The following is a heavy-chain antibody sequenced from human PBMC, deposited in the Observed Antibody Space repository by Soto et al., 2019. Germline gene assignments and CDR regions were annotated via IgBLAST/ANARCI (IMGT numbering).Heavy chain of an antibody. CDR2: IFYSGSA. CDR3: ARSTYSYGFNL. J-gene: IGHJ5*02. V-gene: IGHV4-30-4*01. Sequence: QVQLRESGSGLVKPLETLSLTCGVSGGSLSGATYSWNWIRQPPGKGLEWIGYIFYSGSAYYNPSLQSRVTISVDTSNNQFSLKLNSVTAADTAVYYCARSTYSYGFNLWGQGTLVTVSS. D-gene: IGHD5-18*01. CDR1: GGSLSGATYS.